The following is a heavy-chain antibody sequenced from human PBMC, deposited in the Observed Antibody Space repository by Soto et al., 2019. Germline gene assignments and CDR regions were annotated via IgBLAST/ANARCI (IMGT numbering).Heavy chain of an antibody. V-gene: IGHV1-69*13. CDR2: IIPIFGTA. CDR1: GGTFSSYA. D-gene: IGHD5-12*01. Sequence: GASVKVSCKASGGTFSSYAISWVRQAPGQGLEWMGGIIPIFGTANYAQKFQGRVTITADESTSTAYMELSSLRSEDTAVYYCARDRREGWLQWGRHPNNDNWFDPWGQGTLVTVSS. J-gene: IGHJ5*02. CDR3: ARDRREGWLQWGRHPNNDNWFDP.